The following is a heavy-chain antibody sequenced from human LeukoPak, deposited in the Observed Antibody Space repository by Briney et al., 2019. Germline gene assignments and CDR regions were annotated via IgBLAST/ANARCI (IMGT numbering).Heavy chain of an antibody. D-gene: IGHD3-22*01. Sequence: ASVKVSCKASGYTFTSYGISWVRQGPGQGLEWMGWISAYNGNTNYAQKLQGRVTMTTDTSTSTAYMELRSLRSDDTAVYYCARDWGYYYDSSGFTDAFDIWGQGTMVTVSS. CDR1: GYTFTSYG. J-gene: IGHJ3*02. CDR2: ISAYNGNT. V-gene: IGHV1-18*01. CDR3: ARDWGYYYDSSGFTDAFDI.